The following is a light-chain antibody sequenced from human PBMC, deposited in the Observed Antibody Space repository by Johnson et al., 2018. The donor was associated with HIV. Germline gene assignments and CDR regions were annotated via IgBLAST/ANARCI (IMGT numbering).Light chain of an antibody. CDR3: GTWDSSLSADV. Sequence: QSVLTQPPSVSAAPGQKVTISCSGSSSNIGNNYVSWYQQLPGTAPKLLIYENNKRPSGIPDRFSGSKSGTSATLGITGLQTGDEADYYCGTWDSSLSADVLGTGTKVPV. CDR1: SSNIGNNY. J-gene: IGLJ1*01. V-gene: IGLV1-51*02. CDR2: ENN.